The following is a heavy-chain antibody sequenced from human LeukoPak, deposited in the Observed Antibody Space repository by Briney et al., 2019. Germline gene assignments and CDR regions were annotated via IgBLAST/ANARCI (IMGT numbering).Heavy chain of an antibody. V-gene: IGHV4-30-2*01. J-gene: IGHJ3*02. CDR2: IYHSGST. D-gene: IGHD3-9*01. CDR3: ARSGYDILTGYFDAFNI. Sequence: SQTLSLTCAVSGGSISSGGYSWSWIRQPPGKGLEWIGYIYHSGSTYYNPSLKSRVTISVDRSKNQFSLKLSSVTAADTAVYYCARSGYDILTGYFDAFNIWGQGTMVTVS. CDR1: GGSISSGGYS.